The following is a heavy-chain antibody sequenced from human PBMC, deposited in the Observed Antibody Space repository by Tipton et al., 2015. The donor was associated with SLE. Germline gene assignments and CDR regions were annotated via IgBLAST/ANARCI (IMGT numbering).Heavy chain of an antibody. CDR3: VRELDTFDI. Sequence: GLVKPSETLSLTCAVSGDSIGNFHWSWIRQPPGKGLEWIGSIYHNGNTYNNPSLRGRVTISVDTSKNQFSLKLSSVTAADTAVYYCVRELDTFDIWGQGTMVTVSS. CDR1: GDSIGNFH. J-gene: IGHJ3*02. CDR2: IYHNGNT. V-gene: IGHV4-38-2*02.